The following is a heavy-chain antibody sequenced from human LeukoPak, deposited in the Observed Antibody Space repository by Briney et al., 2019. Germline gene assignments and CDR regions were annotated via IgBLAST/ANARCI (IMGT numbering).Heavy chain of an antibody. J-gene: IGHJ5*02. Sequence: VASVKVSCKASGYTFTGYYMHWVRQAPGQGLEWMGWINPKSGSMNYAQKFQGRVTMTRDTSISTAYMELSNLISDDTAVYYCARGDVAYGFKWFDPWGQGTLVTVSS. CDR2: INPKSGSM. D-gene: IGHD3-16*01. CDR1: GYTFTGYY. CDR3: ARGDVAYGFKWFDP. V-gene: IGHV1-2*02.